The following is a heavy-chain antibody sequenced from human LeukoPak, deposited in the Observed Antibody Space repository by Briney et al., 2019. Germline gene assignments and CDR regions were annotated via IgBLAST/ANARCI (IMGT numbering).Heavy chain of an antibody. D-gene: IGHD2-15*01. Sequence: PGGSLRLSCAASGFTFSSYWMSWVRQAPGKGLEWVANIKQDGSEKYYVDSVKGRFTISRDNAKNSLYLQMNSLRAEDTAVYYCARAQGYCSGGSCYREAYNWFDPWGQGTLVTVSS. CDR1: GFTFSSYW. V-gene: IGHV3-7*01. CDR3: ARAQGYCSGGSCYREAYNWFDP. CDR2: IKQDGSEK. J-gene: IGHJ5*02.